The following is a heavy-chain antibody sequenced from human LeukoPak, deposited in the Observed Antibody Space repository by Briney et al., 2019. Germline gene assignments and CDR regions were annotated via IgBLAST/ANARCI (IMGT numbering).Heavy chain of an antibody. CDR1: GGAFSGYY. Sequence: SETLSLTCAVYGGAFSGYYWSWIRQSPGKGLEWIGGITYSGSTNSNPTLESRLTISQDISKNRFSLKLSSVTAADTAVYYCARYYDVLTGYYTFDYWGQGTLVTVSS. V-gene: IGHV4-34*01. CDR2: ITYSGST. D-gene: IGHD3-9*01. CDR3: ARYYDVLTGYYTFDY. J-gene: IGHJ4*01.